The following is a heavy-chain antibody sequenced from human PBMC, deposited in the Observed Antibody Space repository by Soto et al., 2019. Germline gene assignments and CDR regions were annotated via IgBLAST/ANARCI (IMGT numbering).Heavy chain of an antibody. V-gene: IGHV3-23*01. CDR1: GLTFSNYA. D-gene: IGHD2-15*01. CDR3: AKGRAEYCSGGTCYPFDF. Sequence: GGSLRLSCSASGLTFSNYAMSWVRQAPGKGLEWVSAISGGGGSTYYADSVKGRFTISRDNSKNTLYLQMNSLGAEDTAVYYCAKGRAEYCSGGTCYPFDFWGQGTLVTVSS. CDR2: ISGGGGST. J-gene: IGHJ4*02.